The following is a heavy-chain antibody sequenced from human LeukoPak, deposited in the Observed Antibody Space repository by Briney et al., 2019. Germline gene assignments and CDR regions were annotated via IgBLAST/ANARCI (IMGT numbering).Heavy chain of an antibody. Sequence: GGSLRLSCAASGFTFSSYSMNWVRQAPGKGLEWVSAISGSGGSTYYADSVKGRFTISRDNSKNTLYLQMNSLRAEDTAVYYCAKENGYSSSCFDYWGQGTLVTVSS. D-gene: IGHD6-13*01. CDR2: ISGSGGST. CDR3: AKENGYSSSCFDY. CDR1: GFTFSSYS. J-gene: IGHJ4*02. V-gene: IGHV3-23*01.